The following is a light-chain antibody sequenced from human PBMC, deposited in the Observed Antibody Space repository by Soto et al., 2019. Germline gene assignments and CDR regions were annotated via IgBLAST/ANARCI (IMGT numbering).Light chain of an antibody. V-gene: IGKV3-20*01. CDR2: DAS. CDR1: QSVSSS. J-gene: IGKJ1*01. CDR3: QQYGGSPWT. Sequence: EIVLIQSPATLSLSPGERATLSCRASQSVSSSLAWYQQNPGQAPRLLIFDASNRATGIPVRFSGSGSGTDFTLTISSLEPEDFTVYYCQQYGGSPWTFGQGTKVEIK.